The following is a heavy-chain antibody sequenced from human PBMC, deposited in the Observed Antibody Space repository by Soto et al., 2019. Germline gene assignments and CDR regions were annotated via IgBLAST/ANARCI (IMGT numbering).Heavy chain of an antibody. CDR2: ISAHKGNT. CDR3: SRGGYGDYPRGGYFQH. CDR1: GYTFTRFG. J-gene: IGHJ1*01. D-gene: IGHD4-17*01. V-gene: IGHV1-18*01. Sequence: QVQLVQSGAEVKKPGASVKVSCKASGYTFTRFGISWLRQAPGQGLEWMGWISAHKGNTNYAQNLQGRVTMTTDTSTSTAYMELRSLRSDDTAVYYCSRGGYGDYPRGGYFQHWGQGTLVTVSS.